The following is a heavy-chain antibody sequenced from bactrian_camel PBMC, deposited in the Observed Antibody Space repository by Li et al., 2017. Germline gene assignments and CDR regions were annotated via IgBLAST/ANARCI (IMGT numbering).Heavy chain of an antibody. V-gene: IGHV3S55*01. D-gene: IGHD1*01. Sequence: HVQLVESGGDSVQAGDTLTLSCIASGFSFAETDMDWYRQAPGNECELVSNITSDGKEYYENSVKERFTISRDNAKNTMYLQMNNLKPEDTAVYYCARDGGIFCVQKYSSAHLYRYWGQGTQVTVS. CDR1: GFSFAETD. J-gene: IGHJ4*01. CDR2: ITSDGKE. CDR3: ARDGGIFCVQKYSSAHLYRY.